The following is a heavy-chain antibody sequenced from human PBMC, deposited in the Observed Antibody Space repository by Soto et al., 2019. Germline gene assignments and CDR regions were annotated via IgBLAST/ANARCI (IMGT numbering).Heavy chain of an antibody. CDR1: GGTFSSYA. Sequence: QVQLVQSGAEVKKPGSSVKVSCKASGGTFSSYAISWVRQAPGQGLEWMGGIIPIFGTANYAQKFQCRVTITADESTSTAYMELSSLRSEDTAVYYCARPVVAATLYYYYYGMDVWGQGTTVTVSS. J-gene: IGHJ6*02. D-gene: IGHD2-15*01. CDR3: ARPVVAATLYYYYYGMDV. CDR2: IIPIFGTA. V-gene: IGHV1-69*01.